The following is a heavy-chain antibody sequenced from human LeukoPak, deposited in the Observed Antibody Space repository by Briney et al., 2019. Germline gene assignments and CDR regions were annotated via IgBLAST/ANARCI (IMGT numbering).Heavy chain of an antibody. V-gene: IGHV3-30*04. CDR3: ARDLHRGITMVQGVRYYYYGMEV. J-gene: IGHJ6*02. D-gene: IGHD3-10*01. CDR2: ISYGGSNK. CDR1: GFTFSCYA. Sequence: GGSLRLSCAASGFTFSCYAMHWVRQAPGKGLEWLAVISYGGSNKYYADSVKGRLTISRDNSKNTLYLQMHSLRAEDTAVYYCARDLHRGITMVQGVRYYYYGMEVWGQGTTVTVSS.